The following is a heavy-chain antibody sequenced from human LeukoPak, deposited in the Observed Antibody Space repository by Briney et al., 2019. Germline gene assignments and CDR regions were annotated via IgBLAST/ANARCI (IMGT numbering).Heavy chain of an antibody. CDR2: INPTGGST. D-gene: IGHD2-2*01. CDR3: VRGTQLSL. V-gene: IGHV1-46*01. CDR1: GYTFATYY. Sequence: ASVKVSCKASGYTFATYYIHWVRQAPGQGLEWMGVINPTGGSTSYAQKFQGRVTMTRDTSTSTVYMEMSSLRSEDTAVYYCVRGTQLSLWGQGTLVTVSS. J-gene: IGHJ4*02.